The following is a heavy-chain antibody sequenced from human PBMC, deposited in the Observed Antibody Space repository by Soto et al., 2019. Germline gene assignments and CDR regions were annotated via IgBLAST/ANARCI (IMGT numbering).Heavy chain of an antibody. V-gene: IGHV3-74*03. CDR3: ARPKTKVYSAFDT. J-gene: IGHJ3*02. D-gene: IGHD6-6*01. Sequence: EVQLVESGGGLVQPGGSLRLFCAASGFTFTSHWLHWVRQAPGEGLVWVSRMSPDGSDTKFADSVKGRFTISRDNAKSTLYLDMNSLRAEDTGVYYCARPKTKVYSAFDTWGQGTMVTVSS. CDR1: GFTFTSHW. CDR2: MSPDGSDT.